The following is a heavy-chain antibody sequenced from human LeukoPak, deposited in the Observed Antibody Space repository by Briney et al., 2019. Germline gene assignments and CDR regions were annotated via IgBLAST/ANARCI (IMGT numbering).Heavy chain of an antibody. CDR1: GFTFDDYA. CDR2: ISWNSGSI. Sequence: GGSLRLSCAASGFTFDDYAMHWVRQAPGKGLEWVSGISWNSGSIGYADSVKGRFTISRDNAKNSLYLQMNSLRAEDTALYYCAKSGAIAAAEDNWFDPWGQGTLVTVSS. CDR3: AKSGAIAAAEDNWFDP. V-gene: IGHV3-9*01. J-gene: IGHJ5*02. D-gene: IGHD6-13*01.